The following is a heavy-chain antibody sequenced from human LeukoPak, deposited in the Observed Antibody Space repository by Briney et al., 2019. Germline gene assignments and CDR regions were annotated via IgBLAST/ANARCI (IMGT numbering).Heavy chain of an antibody. CDR1: GFTFSSYW. Sequence: GGSLRLSCAASGFTFSSYWMHWVRQAPGRGLEWVAGISYDGTNKYYADSVKGRFTISRDNSKNTLYLQMNSLRTDDTAVYYCARDDYGAPGEFDYWGQGTLVTVSS. CDR3: ARDDYGAPGEFDY. J-gene: IGHJ4*02. CDR2: ISYDGTNK. V-gene: IGHV3-30-3*01. D-gene: IGHD4-17*01.